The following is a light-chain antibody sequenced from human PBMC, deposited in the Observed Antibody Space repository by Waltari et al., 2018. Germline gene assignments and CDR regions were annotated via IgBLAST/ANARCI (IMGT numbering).Light chain of an antibody. Sequence: DIVLTQSPGTLSLSPGERATLSCRASQSVSSSYLAWYQQKPGQATRLLIYGASSRATGIPDSFSGSGSGTDFTLTISRLEPEDFAVYYCQQYGSSPRTFGQGTKVEIK. CDR3: QQYGSSPRT. J-gene: IGKJ1*01. V-gene: IGKV3-20*01. CDR2: GAS. CDR1: QSVSSSY.